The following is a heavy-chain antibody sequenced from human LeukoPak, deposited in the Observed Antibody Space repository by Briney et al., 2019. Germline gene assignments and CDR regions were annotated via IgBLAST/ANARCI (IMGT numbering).Heavy chain of an antibody. CDR2: IYYSGST. D-gene: IGHD6-25*01. J-gene: IGHJ5*02. CDR1: GGSIRSYY. Sequence: SETLSLTCTVSGGSIRSYYWSWIGQPPGKGLEWIGSIYYSGSTYYNPSLKGRVTISVDTSKNQFSLKLSSVTAADTAVYYCARRGQRGPFDPWGQGTLVTASS. CDR3: ARRGQRGPFDP. V-gene: IGHV4-39*01.